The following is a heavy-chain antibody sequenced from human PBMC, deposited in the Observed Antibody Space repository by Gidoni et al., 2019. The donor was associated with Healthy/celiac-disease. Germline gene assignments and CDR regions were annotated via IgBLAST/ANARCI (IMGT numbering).Heavy chain of an antibody. CDR2: ISWNSGSI. D-gene: IGHD1-26*01. Sequence: EVQLVESGGGLVQPGRSLRLSCAASGFTFDDYAMHWVRQAPGKGLEWVSGISWNSGSIGYADSVKGRFTISRDNAKNSLYLQMNSLRAEDTALYYCAKDIKKWMGATFFDYWGQGTLVTVSS. J-gene: IGHJ4*02. CDR3: AKDIKKWMGATFFDY. CDR1: GFTFDDYA. V-gene: IGHV3-9*01.